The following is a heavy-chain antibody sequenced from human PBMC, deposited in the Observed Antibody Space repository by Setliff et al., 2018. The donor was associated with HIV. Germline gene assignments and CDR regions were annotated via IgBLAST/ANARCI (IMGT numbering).Heavy chain of an antibody. CDR1: GGSISSGSYD. CDR2: TYTSGST. J-gene: IGHJ4*02. Sequence: SETLSLTCTVSGGSISSGSYDWSWIRQPAGKGLEWIGRTYTSGSTNYNPHLKSLVTISVDTSKNQFSLKLSSVAAADTAIYFCAKETSGSDVYLDSWGQGALVTVSS. CDR3: AKETSGSDVYLDS. V-gene: IGHV4-61*02.